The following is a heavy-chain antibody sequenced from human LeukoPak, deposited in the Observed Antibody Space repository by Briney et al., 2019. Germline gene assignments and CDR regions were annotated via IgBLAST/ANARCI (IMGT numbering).Heavy chain of an antibody. D-gene: IGHD3-22*01. Sequence: PGGSLRLSCAASGFTFYGYAMYWVRQVPGKGLEWVSGISWDSATIGYADSVKGRFIISRANAKNSLYLQMNSLRPEDAALYYCAKEREYYYDSSGPIDHWGQGTLVTVSS. V-gene: IGHV3-9*01. CDR1: GFTFYGYA. CDR3: AKEREYYYDSSGPIDH. J-gene: IGHJ4*02. CDR2: ISWDSATI.